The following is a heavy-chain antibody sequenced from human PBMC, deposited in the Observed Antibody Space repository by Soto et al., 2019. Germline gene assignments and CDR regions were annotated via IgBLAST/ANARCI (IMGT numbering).Heavy chain of an antibody. CDR1: GVPFCSSA. D-gene: IGHD1-26*01. V-gene: IGHV3-23*01. CDR2: ISGSGGST. Sequence: PGWSLALSRSASGVPFCSSAVSLVLQDPGKGLEWVSAISGSGGSTYYADSVKGRFSISRDNSKNTLYLQMNSLRAEDTAVYYCAKDQVGATTDDRTGFAYWGNGTLDTVSS. J-gene: IGHJ4*01. CDR3: AKDQVGATTDDRTGFAY.